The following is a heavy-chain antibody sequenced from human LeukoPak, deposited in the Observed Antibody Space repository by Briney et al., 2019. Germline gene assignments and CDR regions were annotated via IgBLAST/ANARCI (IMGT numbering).Heavy chain of an antibody. CDR1: GYTFTSYG. Sequence: GASVQVSCKTSGYTFTSYGISWVRQAPGQGLEWVGWISTYNGHTNYAQKFQGRVTMTTDTSTSTAYMDLRSLRSDDTAVYYCARVLRGSPAAPDRDWFDPWGQGTLVTVSS. CDR2: ISTYNGHT. J-gene: IGHJ5*02. V-gene: IGHV1-18*01. D-gene: IGHD2-2*01. CDR3: ARVLRGSPAAPDRDWFDP.